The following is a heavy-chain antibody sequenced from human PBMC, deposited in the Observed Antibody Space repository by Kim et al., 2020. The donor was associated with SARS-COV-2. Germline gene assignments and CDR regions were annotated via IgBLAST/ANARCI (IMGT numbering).Heavy chain of an antibody. CDR3: ARGIRVLRFLEWLLYFDY. J-gene: IGHJ4*02. CDR1: GGSFSGYY. V-gene: IGHV4-34*01. D-gene: IGHD3-3*01. Sequence: SETLSLTCAVYGGSFSGYYWSWIRQPPGKGLEWIGEINHSGSTNYNPSLKSRVTISVDTSKNQFSLKLSSVTAADMAVYYCARGIRVLRFLEWLLYFDYWGQGTRVTVPS. CDR2: INHSGST.